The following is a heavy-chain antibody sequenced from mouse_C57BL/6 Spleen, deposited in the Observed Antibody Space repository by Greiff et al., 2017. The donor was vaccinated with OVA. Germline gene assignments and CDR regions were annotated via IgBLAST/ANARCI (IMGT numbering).Heavy chain of an antibody. Sequence: QVQLQQPGAELVRPGSSVQLSCKASGYTFTSYWMHWVKQRPIQGLEWIGNIDPSDSETHYNQKFKDKATLTVDKSSSTAYMQLSSLTSEDSAVYYSARYSSGFYYFDYWGQGTTLTVSS. CDR3: ARYSSGFYYFDY. CDR2: IDPSDSET. CDR1: GYTFTSYW. V-gene: IGHV1-52*01. J-gene: IGHJ2*01. D-gene: IGHD3-2*02.